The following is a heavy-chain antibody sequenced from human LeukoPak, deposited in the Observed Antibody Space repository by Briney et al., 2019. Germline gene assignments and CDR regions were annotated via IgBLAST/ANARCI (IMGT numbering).Heavy chain of an antibody. J-gene: IGHJ6*03. V-gene: IGHV4-34*01. CDR1: GGSFSGYY. CDR3: ARARIDIVATIGGNYYYYYYMDV. Sequence: SETLPLTCAVYGGSFSGYYWSWIRQPPGKGLEWIGEISHSGSTNYNPSLKSRVTISVDTSKNQFSLKLSSVTAADTAVYYCARARIDIVATIGGNYYYYYYMDVWGKGTTVTVSS. D-gene: IGHD5-12*01. CDR2: ISHSGST.